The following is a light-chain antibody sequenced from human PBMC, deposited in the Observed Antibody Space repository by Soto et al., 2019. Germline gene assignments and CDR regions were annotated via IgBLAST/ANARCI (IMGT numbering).Light chain of an antibody. J-gene: IGLJ2*01. CDR3: AAWDDSLNCPV. V-gene: IGLV1-44*01. CDR1: SSNIGLND. Sequence: QSVLTQPPSASGTPGQTVTISCSGSSSNIGLNDVHWYRQLSGTAPQILIYDTNQQATGVPDRFSGSRSGTSASLAIHGLQSEDEGDYHCAAWDDSLNCPVFGGGTQLTVL. CDR2: DTN.